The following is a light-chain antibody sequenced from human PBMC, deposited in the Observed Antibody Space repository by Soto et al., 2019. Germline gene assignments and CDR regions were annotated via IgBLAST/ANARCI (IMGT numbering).Light chain of an antibody. CDR3: QSYDSSLSGVV. CDR1: SSNIGAGYD. V-gene: IGLV1-40*01. J-gene: IGLJ2*01. Sequence: QSVLTQPPSVSGAPGQRVTISCTGSSSNIGAGYDVHWYQQLPGTAPKLLIYGNSNRPSGVPDRFSGSKSGTSASLAITVLQAEDEADYYCQSYDSSLSGVVFGGGTKLNVL. CDR2: GNS.